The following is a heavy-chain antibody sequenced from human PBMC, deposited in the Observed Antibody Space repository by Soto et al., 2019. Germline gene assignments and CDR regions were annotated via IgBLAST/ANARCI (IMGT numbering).Heavy chain of an antibody. CDR1: GFTFSDYD. Sequence: GGSLRLSCVASGFTFSDYDMYWARQTTGNGLEWVSGIGTLSDTYYTDSVKGRFTISRDNAKTSLFLRMNSLRTEDTGVYFCARGRSKDFSSSPPPTFDPWSQGVLVTVS. CDR3: ARGRSKDFSSSPPPTFDP. CDR2: IGTLSDT. J-gene: IGHJ5*02. V-gene: IGHV3-13*01.